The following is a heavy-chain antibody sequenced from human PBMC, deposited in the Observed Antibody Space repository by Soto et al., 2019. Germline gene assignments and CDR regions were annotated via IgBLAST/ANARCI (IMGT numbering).Heavy chain of an antibody. Sequence: ASVKVSCKASGYTFTSYGISWVRQAPGQGLEWMGWISAYNGNTNYAQKLQGRVTMTTDTSTSTAYMELRSLRSDDTAVYYCARDYTMTGYYYMDVWGKGTTVTVSS. J-gene: IGHJ6*03. CDR1: GYTFTSYG. V-gene: IGHV1-18*01. CDR3: ARDYTMTGYYYMDV. CDR2: ISAYNGNT.